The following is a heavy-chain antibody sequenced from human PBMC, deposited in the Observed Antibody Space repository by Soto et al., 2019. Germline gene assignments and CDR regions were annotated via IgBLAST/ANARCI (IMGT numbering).Heavy chain of an antibody. CDR3: ARHGYTSGRTYFDY. V-gene: IGHV4-39*01. D-gene: IGHD2-2*02. CDR2: IYDRGST. J-gene: IGHJ4*02. CDR1: GGSIGSSSYY. Sequence: SETLSLTCTVSGGSIGSSSYYWGWIRQPPGKGLEWIGSIYDRGSTYSNPSLKSRLTTSLDTSKNQFSLKLTSVTAADTAVYYCARHGYTSGRTYFDYWGQGTLVTFSS.